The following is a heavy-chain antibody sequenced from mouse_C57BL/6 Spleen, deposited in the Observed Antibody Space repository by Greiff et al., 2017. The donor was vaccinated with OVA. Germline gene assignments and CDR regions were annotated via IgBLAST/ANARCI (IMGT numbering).Heavy chain of an antibody. CDR2: IDPSDSYT. D-gene: IGHD2-1*01. V-gene: IGHV1-69*01. CDR3: ARKGGNGGYFDY. Sequence: QVQLQQPGAELVMPGASVKLSCKASGYTFTSYWMHWVKQRPGQGLEWIGEIDPSDSYTNYNQKFKGKSTLTVDKSSSTAYMQLSSLTSEDSAVYYCARKGGNGGYFDYWGQGTTLTVSS. J-gene: IGHJ2*01. CDR1: GYTFTSYW.